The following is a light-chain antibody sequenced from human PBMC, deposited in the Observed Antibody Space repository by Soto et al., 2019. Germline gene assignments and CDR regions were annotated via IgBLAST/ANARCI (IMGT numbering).Light chain of an antibody. CDR1: QSISSY. J-gene: IGKJ1*01. CDR3: QQYKTYWT. V-gene: IGKV1-5*03. CDR2: KAS. Sequence: DIQMTQSPSSLSASVGDRVTITCRASQSISSYLNWYQQKPGKAPKLLIYKASNLQSGVSSRFSGGGSGTEFTLTISSLQPDDFATYYCQQYKTYWTFGPGTKVDIK.